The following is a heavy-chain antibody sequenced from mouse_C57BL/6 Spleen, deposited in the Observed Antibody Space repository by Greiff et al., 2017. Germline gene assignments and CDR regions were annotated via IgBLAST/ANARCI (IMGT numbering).Heavy chain of an antibody. CDR2: IYPGDGDT. Sequence: QVQLQQSGPELVKPGASVKISCKASGYAFSSSWMNWVKQRPGKGLEWIGRIYPGDGDTNYNGKCKGKATLTADKSSSTAYMQLSSLTSEDSAVYFCARSYYGSSWGYAMDYWGQGTSVTVSS. CDR1: GYAFSSSW. J-gene: IGHJ4*01. V-gene: IGHV1-82*01. D-gene: IGHD1-1*01. CDR3: ARSYYGSSWGYAMDY.